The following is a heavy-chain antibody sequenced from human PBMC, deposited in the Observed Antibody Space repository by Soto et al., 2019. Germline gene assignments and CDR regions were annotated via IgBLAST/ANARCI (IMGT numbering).Heavy chain of an antibody. J-gene: IGHJ4*02. D-gene: IGHD3-16*02. V-gene: IGHV3-30*18. CDR2: ISYDGSNK. CDR3: AKSRLRLGELSPTFDY. CDR1: GFTFSSYG. Sequence: GGSLRLSCAASGFTFSSYGMHWVRQAPGKGLEWVAVISYDGSNKYYADSVKGRFTISRDNSKNTLYLQMNSLRAEDTAVYYCAKSRLRLGELSPTFDYWGQGTLVTVSS.